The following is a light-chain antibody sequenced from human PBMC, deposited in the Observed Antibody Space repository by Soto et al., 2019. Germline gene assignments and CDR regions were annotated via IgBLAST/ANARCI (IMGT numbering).Light chain of an antibody. CDR2: EGS. Sequence: QSVLTQPASVSGSPGQSITIACTGARSDVGGYNLVSWYQQHPGKAPKLILYEGSKRPSGISNRFSGSKSGNTASLTISGLQAEDEVDYYCCSHAGTSTFVFGTGTKVTVL. CDR1: RSDVGGYNL. V-gene: IGLV2-23*01. J-gene: IGLJ1*01. CDR3: CSHAGTSTFV.